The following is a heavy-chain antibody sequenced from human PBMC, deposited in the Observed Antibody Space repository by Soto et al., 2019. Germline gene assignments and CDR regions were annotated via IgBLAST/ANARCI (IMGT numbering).Heavy chain of an antibody. J-gene: IGHJ4*02. V-gene: IGHV1-18*01. CDR3: AGPIDYGDYN. CDR2: ISVYNGHT. Sequence: QLVQSGAEVKKPGASVKVSCKTSGYTFTNYGMSWVRQAPGQGLEWMGWISVYNGHTNYAQNLQGRVTMTTDTSTSTAYMELRSLRSDDTAVYYCAGPIDYGDYNWGQGTLVTVSS. D-gene: IGHD4-17*01. CDR1: GYTFTNYG.